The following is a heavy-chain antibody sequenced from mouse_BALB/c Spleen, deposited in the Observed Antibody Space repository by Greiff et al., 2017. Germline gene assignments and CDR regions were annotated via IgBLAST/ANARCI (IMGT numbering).Heavy chain of an antibody. CDR2: ISTYYGDS. CDR1: GYTFTDYA. V-gene: IGHV1S137*01. J-gene: IGHJ4*01. Sequence: EQLQESGAELVRPGVSVKISCKGSGYTFTDYAMHWVKQRHAKSLEWIGVISTYYGDSSYNQKFKGKGTMTVEKSSSTAYMELARLTSEDSAIYYCARKMVRYGIYASMDYWGQGTSVTVSA. D-gene: IGHD2-10*02. CDR3: ARKMVRYGIYASMDY.